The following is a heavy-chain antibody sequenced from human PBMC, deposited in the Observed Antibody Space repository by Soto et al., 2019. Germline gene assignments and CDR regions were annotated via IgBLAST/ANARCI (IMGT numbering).Heavy chain of an antibody. CDR3: AREGSSSPEYFDF. J-gene: IGHJ4*02. V-gene: IGHV4-30-4*01. D-gene: IGHD2-15*01. CDR1: GCSISSDDYY. Sequence: SETLSLTCTVSGCSISSDDYYWTWIRQPPGEGLEWIGYIYYTGRTSSTPSLESRVTISIDTSKNQFSLKLSSVSAADTAVYYCAREGSSSPEYFDFWGPGTLVTVSS. CDR2: IYYTGRT.